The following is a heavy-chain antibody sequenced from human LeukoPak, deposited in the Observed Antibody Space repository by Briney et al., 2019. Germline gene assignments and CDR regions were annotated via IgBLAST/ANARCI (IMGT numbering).Heavy chain of an antibody. CDR2: ISAYNGNT. D-gene: IGHD3-22*01. V-gene: IGHV1-18*01. J-gene: IGHJ4*02. CDR1: GYTFTDSG. Sequence: ASVKVSCKASGYTFTDSGINWVRQAPGQGLEWMGWISAYNGNTHYAQNLQGRVTMTTGKSTSTAYMELRSLRSDDTAVYYCAKDLYYYGSSGYYGEYWGQGTLVTVSS. CDR3: AKDLYYYGSSGYYGEY.